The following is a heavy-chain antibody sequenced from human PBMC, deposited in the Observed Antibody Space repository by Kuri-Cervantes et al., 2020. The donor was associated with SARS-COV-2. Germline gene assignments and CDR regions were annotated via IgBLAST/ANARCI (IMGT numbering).Heavy chain of an antibody. CDR2: TRNKANSYTT. CDR3: ARDPDYGDYLGYFQH. D-gene: IGHD4-17*01. CDR1: GFTFSYSW. J-gene: IGHJ1*01. Sequence: GESLKISCAASGFTFSYSWMGWVRQAPGKGLEWVGRTRNKANSYTTEYAASVKGRFTISRDDSKNSLYLQMNSLRAEDTAVYYCARDPDYGDYLGYFQHWGQGTLVTVSS. V-gene: IGHV3-72*01.